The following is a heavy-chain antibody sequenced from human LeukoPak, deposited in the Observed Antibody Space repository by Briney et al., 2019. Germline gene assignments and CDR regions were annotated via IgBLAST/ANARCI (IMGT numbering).Heavy chain of an antibody. CDR1: GFTFSNYW. J-gene: IGHJ4*02. CDR3: ARDPYVYSGTNYFDY. CDR2: INSDGSTT. V-gene: IGHV3-74*01. Sequence: GGSLRLSCAASGFTFSNYWMHWVRQAPGKGLVWVSRINSDGSTTSYADSVKGRFTISRDNAKNTLYLQMNSLRAEDTAVYYCARDPYVYSGTNYFDYWGQGTLVTVSS. D-gene: IGHD1-26*01.